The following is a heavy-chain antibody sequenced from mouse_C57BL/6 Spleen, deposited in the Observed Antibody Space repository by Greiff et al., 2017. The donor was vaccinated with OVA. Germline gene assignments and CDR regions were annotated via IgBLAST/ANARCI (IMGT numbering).Heavy chain of an antibody. D-gene: IGHD2-2*01. CDR3: ARYYGYPYAMDY. CDR1: GYTFTSYW. J-gene: IGHJ4*01. Sequence: QVQLQQPGAELVKPGASVKLSCKASGYTFTSYWMHWVKQRPGQGLEWIGMIHPNSGSTNYNEKFKSKATLTVDKSSSTAYMQLSSLTSEDSAVYYCARYYGYPYAMDYWGQGTSVTVSS. V-gene: IGHV1-64*01. CDR2: IHPNSGST.